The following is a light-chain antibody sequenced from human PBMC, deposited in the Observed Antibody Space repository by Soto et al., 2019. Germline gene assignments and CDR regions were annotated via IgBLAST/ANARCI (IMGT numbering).Light chain of an antibody. J-gene: IGLJ2*01. CDR3: SSYTSTTTLAV. Sequence: QSVLTQPASVSGSPGQSITISCTGTSSDVGGYNSVSWYQQHPDKAPKLMIYDVSNRPSGVSNRFSGSKSGNTASLTISGLQAEDEADYYCSSYTSTTTLAVFGGGTKLTVL. CDR2: DVS. V-gene: IGLV2-14*03. CDR1: SSDVGGYNS.